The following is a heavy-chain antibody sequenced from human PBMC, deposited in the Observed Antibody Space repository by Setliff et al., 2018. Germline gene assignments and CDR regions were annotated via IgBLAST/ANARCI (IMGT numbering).Heavy chain of an antibody. CDR1: GASIGSGSHY. J-gene: IGHJ6*02. CDR2: IYTSGAT. CDR3: AKEYVVNSFVSNSHQHYGLDV. D-gene: IGHD2-21*01. V-gene: IGHV4-61*02. Sequence: SETLSLTCTVSGASIGSGSHYWSWIRQSAGKGLEWIGRIYTSGATTYSPSLKSRVSISADTSKNLFSLRLKSVTAADTAVYYCAKEYVVNSFVSNSHQHYGLDVWGQGTTVTVSS.